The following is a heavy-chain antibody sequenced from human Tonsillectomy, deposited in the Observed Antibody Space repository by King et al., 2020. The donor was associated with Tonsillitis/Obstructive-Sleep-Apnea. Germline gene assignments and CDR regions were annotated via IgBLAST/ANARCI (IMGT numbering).Heavy chain of an antibody. CDR2: IYYSGST. V-gene: IGHV4-59*01. D-gene: IGHD2-2*01. CDR3: ARAGGVAGVVPAVSYYFDY. CDR1: GGSISSYY. Sequence: QLQESGPGLVKPSETLSLTCTVSGGSISSYYWSWIRQPPGKGLEWIGYIYYSGSTNYNPSLKSRVTISVDTSKNQFSLKLSSVTAADTAVYYCARAGGVAGVVPAVSYYFDYWGQGTLVTVSS. J-gene: IGHJ4*02.